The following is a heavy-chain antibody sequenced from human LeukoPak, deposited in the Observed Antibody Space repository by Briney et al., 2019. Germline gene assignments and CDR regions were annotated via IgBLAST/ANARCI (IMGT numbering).Heavy chain of an antibody. V-gene: IGHV4-34*01. CDR3: ARGPYYYGSGCYGNWFDP. CDR2: INHSGST. Sequence: PSETLSLTCAVYGGSFSGYYWSWIRQPPGKGLEWIGEINHSGSTNYNPSLKSRVTISVDTSKNQFSLKLSSVTAADTAVYYCARGPYYYGSGCYGNWFDPWGQGTLVTVSS. CDR1: GGSFSGYY. J-gene: IGHJ5*02. D-gene: IGHD3-10*01.